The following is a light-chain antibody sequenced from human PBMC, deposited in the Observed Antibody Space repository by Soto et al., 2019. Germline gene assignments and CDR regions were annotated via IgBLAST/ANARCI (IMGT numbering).Light chain of an antibody. V-gene: IGKV3-11*01. CDR1: QSVNTY. J-gene: IGKJ4*01. Sequence: EIVLTQSQGTLSLAPRERATLSCRASQSVNTYLAWYQQKPGQAPRLLIYHASNRSAILPARFSGSGSGTDFTLTISSLEPEDVAVYYCQQRSILLTFGVGTKVEIK. CDR2: HAS. CDR3: QQRSILLT.